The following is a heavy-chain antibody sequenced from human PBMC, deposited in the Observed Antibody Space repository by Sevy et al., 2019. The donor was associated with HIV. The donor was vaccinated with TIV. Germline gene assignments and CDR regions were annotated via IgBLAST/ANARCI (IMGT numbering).Heavy chain of an antibody. J-gene: IGHJ3*02. CDR3: ARAGGWGNINHSNQILDI. V-gene: IGHV3-7*01. CDR2: IDQDGSDK. CDR1: EFIFTGYW. D-gene: IGHD3-16*01. Sequence: GGSLRLSSAASEFIFTGYWMNWVRQAPGKGLEWVANIDQDGSDKRYVDSVRGRFTISRDNANNFLYLQMSSLRADDTAVYYCARAGGWGNINHSNQILDIWGHGTKVTVSS.